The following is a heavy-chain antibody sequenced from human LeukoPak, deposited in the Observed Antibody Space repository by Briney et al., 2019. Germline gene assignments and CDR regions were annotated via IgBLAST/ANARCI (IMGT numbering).Heavy chain of an antibody. CDR2: IYTSGST. CDR1: GGSISSGSYY. Sequence: SQTLSLTCTVSGGSISSGSYYWSWIRQPAGKGLEWIGRIYTSGSTNYNPSLKSRVTISVDTSKNQFSLKLSSVTAADTAVYYCARLYWAYYDSSGYLGANWFDPWGQGILVTASS. J-gene: IGHJ5*02. D-gene: IGHD3-22*01. V-gene: IGHV4-61*02. CDR3: ARLYWAYYDSSGYLGANWFDP.